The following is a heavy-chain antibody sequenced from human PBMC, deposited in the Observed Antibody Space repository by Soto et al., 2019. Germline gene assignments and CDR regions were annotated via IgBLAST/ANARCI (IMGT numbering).Heavy chain of an antibody. D-gene: IGHD1-1*01. Sequence: ETLSFSCAVSGASISPYDWSWIRQPPGKGLEWIGLIYASGSTNYNPSLKSRVTMSVATSKNQFSLKLTSVTAADTATYYCARGGMVIIPTATAFDYWGQGTLVTVSS. CDR2: IYASGST. CDR1: GASISPYD. J-gene: IGHJ4*02. V-gene: IGHV4-4*07. CDR3: ARGGMVIIPTATAFDY.